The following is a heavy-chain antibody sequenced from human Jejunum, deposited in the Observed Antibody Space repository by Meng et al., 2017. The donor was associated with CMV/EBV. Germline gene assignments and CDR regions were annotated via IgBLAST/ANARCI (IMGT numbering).Heavy chain of an antibody. CDR2: MNSNNGNT. J-gene: IGHJ5*02. Sequence: SGYILSNHDIKWYRHATGQGLEWMGWMNSNNGNTGYAQKFQGRVTMTRETSITTAYVEVSDLRSEDAAVYYCARGSGSGGRDWFDPWGQGTLVTVSS. D-gene: IGHD3-3*01. CDR1: GYILSNHD. CDR3: ARGSGSGGRDWFDP. V-gene: IGHV1-8*01.